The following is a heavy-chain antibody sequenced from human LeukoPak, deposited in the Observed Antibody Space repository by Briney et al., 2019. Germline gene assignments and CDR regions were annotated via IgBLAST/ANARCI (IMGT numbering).Heavy chain of an antibody. CDR3: ARVVFRFLEWSIHFDY. Sequence: PGGSLRLSCAASGFTFSSYWMSWVRQPPGKGLEGVANIKQDGSEKYYVDSVKGRFTISRDNAKNSLYLPTSSLRAEDTAVYSCARVVFRFLEWSIHFDYWGQGTLVTVPS. CDR2: IKQDGSEK. D-gene: IGHD3-3*01. V-gene: IGHV3-7*01. J-gene: IGHJ4*02. CDR1: GFTFSSYW.